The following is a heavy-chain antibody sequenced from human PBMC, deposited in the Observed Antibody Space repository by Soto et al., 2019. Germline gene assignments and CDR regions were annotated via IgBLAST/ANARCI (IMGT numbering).Heavy chain of an antibody. V-gene: IGHV1-2*02. J-gene: IGHJ6*02. Sequence: XSVKVSCKASVYSFTCYYMHWVRQAPGQGLEWVGWINPNSGGTNYAQKFQGRVTMTRDTSISTAYMELSRLRSDDTAVYYCARNDIVVVPAAILYYYYGMDVWGQGTTVTVSS. CDR1: VYSFTCYY. CDR2: INPNSGGT. D-gene: IGHD2-2*02. CDR3: ARNDIVVVPAAILYYYYGMDV.